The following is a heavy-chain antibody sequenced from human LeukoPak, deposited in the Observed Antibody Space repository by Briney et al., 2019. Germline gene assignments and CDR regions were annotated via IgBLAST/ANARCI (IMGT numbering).Heavy chain of an antibody. CDR3: ARGGGDVPIDY. Sequence: AGCAVRLAWAASRFRLTTYTKNRIRQAPGKGLEWVSSISTRSSKDYADSVRGRFTISRDNARTSLFLQMNSLRVEDTALYYCARGGGDVPIDYWGQGTLVTVSS. CDR2: ISTRSSK. J-gene: IGHJ4*02. CDR1: RFRLTTYT. V-gene: IGHV3-69-1*01. D-gene: IGHD2-21*02.